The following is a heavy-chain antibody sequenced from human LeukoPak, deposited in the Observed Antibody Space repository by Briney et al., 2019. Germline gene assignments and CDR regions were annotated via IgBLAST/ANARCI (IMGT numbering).Heavy chain of an antibody. Sequence: GGSLRLSCAASGFTFNTYSMNWVRQTPGKGLEWVSYNSSGSSAIYYADSVKGRFTISRDNAKNPLYLQLNSLRAEDTAVYYCASAPTWSAAFDIWGQGTMVTVSS. V-gene: IGHV3-48*01. CDR2: NSSGSSAI. D-gene: IGHD2-8*02. CDR1: GFTFNTYS. J-gene: IGHJ3*02. CDR3: ASAPTWSAAFDI.